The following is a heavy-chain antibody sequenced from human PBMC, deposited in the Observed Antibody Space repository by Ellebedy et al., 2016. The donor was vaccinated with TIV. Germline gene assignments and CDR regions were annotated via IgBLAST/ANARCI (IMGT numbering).Heavy chain of an antibody. CDR1: GFTFSNYN. CDR3: ARDRGFASRGYEYDYFDY. D-gene: IGHD3-22*01. J-gene: IGHJ4*02. Sequence: GESLKISCAASGFTFSNYNINWVRHAPGKGLEWVSSISSGSSYIYYADSVKGRFTISRDNAKNSLYLQMNSLRVEDTAVYYCARDRGFASRGYEYDYFDYWGQGTLVTVSS. CDR2: ISSGSSYI. V-gene: IGHV3-21*01.